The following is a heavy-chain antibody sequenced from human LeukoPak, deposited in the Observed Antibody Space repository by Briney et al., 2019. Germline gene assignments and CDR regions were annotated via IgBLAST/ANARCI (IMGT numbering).Heavy chain of an antibody. D-gene: IGHD1-26*01. CDR1: GFTFSSYA. CDR3: AETPSPYSGGSDYYYGMDV. CDR2: ISGSGGST. J-gene: IGHJ6*02. Sequence: GGSLRLSCAASGFTFSSYAMSWVRQAPGKGLEWVSAISGSGGSTYYADSVKGRFTISRDNSKNTLYLQMNRLRAEDTAVYYCAETPSPYSGGSDYYYGMDVWGQGTTVTVSS. V-gene: IGHV3-23*01.